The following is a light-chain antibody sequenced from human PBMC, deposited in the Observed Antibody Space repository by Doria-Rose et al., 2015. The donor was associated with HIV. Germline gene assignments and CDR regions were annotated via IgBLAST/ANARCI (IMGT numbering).Light chain of an antibody. J-gene: IGKJ1*01. CDR2: DGS. Sequence: TQSPGTLSLSPGERATLSCRASQSFSSTYLAWYQQKPGQAPSLLIYDGSTRATGISDRFSASGSGTDYTLIINRLEPEDFALYYCHQYGTSWTFGQGTKVEI. CDR1: QSFSSTY. V-gene: IGKV3-20*01. CDR3: HQYGTSWT.